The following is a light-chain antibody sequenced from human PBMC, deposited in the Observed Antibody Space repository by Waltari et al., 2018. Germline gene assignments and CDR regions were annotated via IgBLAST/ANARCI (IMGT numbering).Light chain of an antibody. CDR1: TSDVGRYDL. Sequence: QSALTQPASVSGTPGQSIPLSCSGTTSDVGRYDLVSWYQQHPGEAPKLLICEVFKRPPDTSSRFSGAKSGSTASLTISGLQPEDEADYYCCSYAGRGTYVFGSGTKVTVL. J-gene: IGLJ1*01. CDR3: CSYAGRGTYV. CDR2: EVF. V-gene: IGLV2-23*02.